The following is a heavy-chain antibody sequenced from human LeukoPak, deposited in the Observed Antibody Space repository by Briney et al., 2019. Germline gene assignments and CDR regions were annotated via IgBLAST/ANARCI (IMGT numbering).Heavy chain of an antibody. J-gene: IGHJ4*02. CDR2: IVPIFDTP. D-gene: IGHD3-10*01. V-gene: IGHV1-69*05. CDR3: ASDTYGSQPSDY. Sequence: ASVKVSCKASGGTFRDFAVSWVRQAPGQGLEWMGGIVPIFDTPNYAQRFEDRVTITTDEATNTAYMELTGLRSEDTAVYYCASDTYGSQPSDYWGQGTLVIVSS. CDR1: GGTFRDFA.